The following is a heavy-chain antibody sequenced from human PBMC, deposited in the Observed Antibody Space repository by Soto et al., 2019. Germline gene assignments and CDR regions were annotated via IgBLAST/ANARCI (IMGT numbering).Heavy chain of an antibody. V-gene: IGHV4-31*03. CDR3: AGRRGRKNWFDP. D-gene: IGHD2-15*01. Sequence: QVQLQESGPGLGKPSPTLSLTCTVSGGSISSGGYYWSWIRQHPGKGLEWIGYIYYSGSTYYNPALKSRVTISVDTSKNQFALKLSSVTAADTAVYYCAGRRGRKNWFDPWGQGTLVTVSS. J-gene: IGHJ5*02. CDR2: IYYSGST. CDR1: GGSISSGGYY.